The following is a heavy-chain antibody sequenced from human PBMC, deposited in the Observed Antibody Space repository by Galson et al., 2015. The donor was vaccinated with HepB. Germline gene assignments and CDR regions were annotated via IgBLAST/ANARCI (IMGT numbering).Heavy chain of an antibody. CDR1: GFTFSSYA. Sequence: SLRLSCAASGFTFSSYAMSWVRQAPGKGLEWVSAISGSGGSTYYADSVKGRFTISRDNSKNTLYLQMNSLRAEDTAVYYCAKDGSRGIAAAGRKGYFDYWGQGTLVTVSS. D-gene: IGHD6-13*01. J-gene: IGHJ4*02. CDR2: ISGSGGST. V-gene: IGHV3-23*01. CDR3: AKDGSRGIAAAGRKGYFDY.